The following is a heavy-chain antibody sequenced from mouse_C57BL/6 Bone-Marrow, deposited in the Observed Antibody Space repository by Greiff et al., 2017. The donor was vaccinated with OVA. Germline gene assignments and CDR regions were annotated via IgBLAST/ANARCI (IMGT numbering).Heavy chain of an antibody. Sequence: QVQLQQSGAELVRPGASVTLSCKASGYTFTDYEMHWVKQTPVHGLEWIGAIDPETGGTAYNQKFKGKAILTADKSSSTAYMELRSLTSEDSAVYYCTRDDGYFPYAMDYWGQGTSVTVSS. J-gene: IGHJ4*01. CDR1: GYTFTDYE. CDR3: TRDDGYFPYAMDY. D-gene: IGHD2-3*01. CDR2: IDPETGGT. V-gene: IGHV1-15*01.